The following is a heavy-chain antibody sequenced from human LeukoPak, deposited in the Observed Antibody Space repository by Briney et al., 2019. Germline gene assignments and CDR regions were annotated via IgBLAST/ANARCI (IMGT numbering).Heavy chain of an antibody. Sequence: SETLSLTCAVYGGSFSGYYWSWIRQPPGKGLEWIGEINHGGSTNYDPSLKSRVTISVDTSKNQFSLKLSSVTAADAAVYYCARGRRYCSCGSCYSYYYYGMDVWGQGTTVTVSS. D-gene: IGHD2-15*01. J-gene: IGHJ6*02. CDR3: ARGRRYCSCGSCYSYYYYGMDV. CDR1: GGSFSGYY. CDR2: INHGGST. V-gene: IGHV4-34*01.